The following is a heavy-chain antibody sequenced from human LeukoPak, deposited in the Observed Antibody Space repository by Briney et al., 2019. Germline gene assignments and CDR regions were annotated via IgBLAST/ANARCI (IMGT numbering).Heavy chain of an antibody. D-gene: IGHD6-19*01. CDR1: GYTFNSYG. Sequence: ASVKVSCKASGYTFNSYGISWVRQAPGQGLEWMGWISAYNGNTNYAQKLQGRVTMTTDTSTSTAYVELRSLRSDDTAVYYCARVAAVAGSPFDYWGQGTLVTVSS. CDR2: ISAYNGNT. V-gene: IGHV1-18*01. J-gene: IGHJ4*02. CDR3: ARVAAVAGSPFDY.